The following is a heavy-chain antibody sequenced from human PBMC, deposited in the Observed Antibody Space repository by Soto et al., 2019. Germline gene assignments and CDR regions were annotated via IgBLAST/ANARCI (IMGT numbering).Heavy chain of an antibody. V-gene: IGHV4-61*01. J-gene: IGHJ5*01. CDR2: ISYSGRS. D-gene: IGHD3-16*01. CDR3: AWGEAINWFDS. Sequence: QVQLQESGPGLVKPSETLSLTCTVSDGSVTSASFYWNWLRQPPGKGLEWIGYISYSGRSTYTPSLKCLVRISLDMTNNQFPRMLSSVTAADTVVYYGAWGEAINWFDSWGQGTLVTVSS. CDR1: DGSVTSASFY.